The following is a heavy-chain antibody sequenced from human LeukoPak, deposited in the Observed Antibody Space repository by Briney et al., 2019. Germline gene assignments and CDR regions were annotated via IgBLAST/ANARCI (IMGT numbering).Heavy chain of an antibody. Sequence: PSETLSLTCTVSGGSISSSSYYWGWIRQPPGKGLEWIGSIYYSGSTYYNPSLKSRVTISVDTSKNQFSLKLSSVTAADTAVYYCASGTGYSGNWFDPWGQGTLVTVSS. V-gene: IGHV4-39*01. CDR2: IYYSGST. CDR3: ASGTGYSGNWFDP. J-gene: IGHJ5*02. CDR1: GGSISSSSYY. D-gene: IGHD6-13*01.